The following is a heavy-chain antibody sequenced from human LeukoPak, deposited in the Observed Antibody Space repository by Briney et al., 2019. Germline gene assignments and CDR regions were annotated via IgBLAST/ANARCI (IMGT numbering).Heavy chain of an antibody. J-gene: IGHJ6*03. CDR1: GGSISSSSYY. CDR2: IYYSGST. V-gene: IGHV4-39*07. Sequence: SETLSLTCTVSGGSISSSSYYWGWIRQPPGKGLEWIGGIYYSGSTYYNPSLKSRVTISVDTSKNQFSLKLSSVTAADTAVYYCARAHDYYYYMDVWGKGATVTVSS. CDR3: ARAHDYYYYMDV.